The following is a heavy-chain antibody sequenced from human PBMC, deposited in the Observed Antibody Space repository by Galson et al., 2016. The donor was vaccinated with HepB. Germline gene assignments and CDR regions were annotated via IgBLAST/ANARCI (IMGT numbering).Heavy chain of an antibody. CDR1: GGSISSNYY. CDR2: LSYGGNT. Sequence: SETLSLTCTVPGGSISSNYYWGWIRQTPEKRLEWIGSLSYGGNTYYNPSLKSRVTLSFDTSKNQFSLRLKSVTAADTAVYFCASVDGKSRSNWPYFEYWGQGTLVTVSS. V-gene: IGHV4-39*01. D-gene: IGHD6-13*01. CDR3: ASVDGKSRSNWPYFEY. J-gene: IGHJ4*02.